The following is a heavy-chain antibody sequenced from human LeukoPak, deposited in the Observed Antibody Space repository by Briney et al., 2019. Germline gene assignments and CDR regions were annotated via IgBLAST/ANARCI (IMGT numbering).Heavy chain of an antibody. CDR3: ARHPGIAVAGFDY. V-gene: IGHV1-69*04. D-gene: IGHD6-19*01. J-gene: IGHJ4*02. CDR2: IIPILGIA. Sequence: ASVKVSCKASGYTFTSYDINWVRQAPGQGLEWMGRIIPILGIANYAQKFQGRVTITADKSTSTAYMELSSLRSEDTAVYYCARHPGIAVAGFDYWGQGTLVTVSS. CDR1: GYTFTSYD.